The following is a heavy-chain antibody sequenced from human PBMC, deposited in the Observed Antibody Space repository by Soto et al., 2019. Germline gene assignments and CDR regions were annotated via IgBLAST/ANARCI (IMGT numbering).Heavy chain of an antibody. D-gene: IGHD6-6*01. V-gene: IGHV4-34*01. CDR1: GGSFSGYY. Sequence: PSETLSLTCAVYGGSFSGYYWSWIRQPPGKGLEWIGEINHSGSTNYNPSLKSRVTISVDTSKNQFSLKLSSVTAAGTAVYYCARVTAARGYYYYYGMDVWGQGTTVTVSS. J-gene: IGHJ6*02. CDR2: INHSGST. CDR3: ARVTAARGYYYYYGMDV.